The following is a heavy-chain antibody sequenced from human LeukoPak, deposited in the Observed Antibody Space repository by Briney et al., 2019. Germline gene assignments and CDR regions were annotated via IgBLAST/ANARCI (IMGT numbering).Heavy chain of an antibody. V-gene: IGHV1-58*01. D-gene: IGHD3-10*01. J-gene: IGHJ5*02. CDR3: AAGDTLVRGVIIPFAP. CDR2: IIVGSGQT. CDR1: GFTLINSA. Sequence: GTSVTVSCKASGFTLINSAVQWVRQARGQRLEWVGWIIVGSGQTRYAQKFQERVTITRDMSTSKAFLELSSLRSEDSAVYYCAAGDTLVRGVIIPFAPWGQGTLVTVSS.